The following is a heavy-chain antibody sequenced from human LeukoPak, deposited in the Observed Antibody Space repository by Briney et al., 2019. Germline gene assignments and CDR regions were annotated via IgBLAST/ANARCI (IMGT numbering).Heavy chain of an antibody. CDR1: GFTVSSNY. CDR3: ARASMRQWLAIDY. CDR2: IYSGGST. Sequence: GGSLRLSCAASGFTVSSNYMSWVRQAPGKGLEWVSVIYSGGSTYYADSVKGRFTISGHNSKNTLYLQMNSLRAEDTAVYYCARASMRQWLAIDYWGQGTLVTVSS. V-gene: IGHV3-53*04. J-gene: IGHJ4*02. D-gene: IGHD6-19*01.